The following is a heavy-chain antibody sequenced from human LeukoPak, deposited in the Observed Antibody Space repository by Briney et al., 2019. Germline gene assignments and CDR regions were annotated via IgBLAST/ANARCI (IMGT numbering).Heavy chain of an antibody. CDR3: TREWTPHHSFDI. CDR1: GFTFSEKY. D-gene: IGHD3/OR15-3a*01. Sequence: PGGSLRLSCEASGFTFSEKYMNWIRQAPGKGLEWLSSISAGGSSTRYADSVKGRFTISRDDAKNSLFLQMDSLRVEDTGIYYCTREWTPHHSFDIRGQGAKVTVAS. V-gene: IGHV3-11*01. J-gene: IGHJ3*02. CDR2: ISAGGSST.